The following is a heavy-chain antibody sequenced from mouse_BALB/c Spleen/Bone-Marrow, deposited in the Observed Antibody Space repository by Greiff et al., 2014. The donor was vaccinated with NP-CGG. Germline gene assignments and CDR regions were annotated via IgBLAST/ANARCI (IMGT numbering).Heavy chain of an antibody. CDR2: INPSNGGT. V-gene: IGHV1S81*02. J-gene: IGHJ2*01. CDR1: GYTFTSYY. D-gene: IGHD2-4*01. Sequence: VQLQQSGAELVKPGASVKLSCKASGYTFTSYYMYWVKQRPGQRLEWIGEINPSNGGTNFNEKFKSKATLTVDKSSSTAYMQLSSLTSEDSAVYYCTRSTMITYFDYWGQGTTLTVSS. CDR3: TRSTMITYFDY.